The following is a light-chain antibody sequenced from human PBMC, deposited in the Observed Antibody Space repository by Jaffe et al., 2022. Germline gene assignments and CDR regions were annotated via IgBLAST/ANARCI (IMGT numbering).Light chain of an antibody. V-gene: IGLV2-23*02. CDR1: TSDIGAHNL. CDR3: TSYAKSETDFVI. J-gene: IGLJ2*01. Sequence: QSALTQLASVSGSPGQSITISCFGTTSDIGAHNLVSWYQQHPGKAPILLIYEVSKRPSLISTRFSASKSGNTASLTISGLRPEDEAVYYCTSYAKSETDFVIFGGGTKLTVL. CDR2: EVS.